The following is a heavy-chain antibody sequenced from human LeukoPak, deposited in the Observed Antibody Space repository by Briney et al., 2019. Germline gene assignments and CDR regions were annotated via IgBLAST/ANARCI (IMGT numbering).Heavy chain of an antibody. CDR3: ARGGKKTAMVTS. CDR1: GGSISSGGYS. J-gene: IGHJ4*02. V-gene: IGHV4-30-4*07. CDR2: IYYSGST. Sequence: SQTLSLTCAVSGGSISSGGYSWSWIRQPPGKGLEWIGSIYYSGSTYNPSLKSRVIISLDTSKNQFSLKLNSVTAADTAVYYCARGGKKTAMVTSWGQGTLITVPS. D-gene: IGHD5-18*01.